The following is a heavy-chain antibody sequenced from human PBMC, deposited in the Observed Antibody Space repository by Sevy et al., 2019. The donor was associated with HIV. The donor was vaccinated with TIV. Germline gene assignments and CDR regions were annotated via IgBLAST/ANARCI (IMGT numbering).Heavy chain of an antibody. Sequence: GGSLRLSCAGSGFTFGGYMMNWVRQAPGRGLEWVARVSRNGGTPEYGDSAKGRFTISRDNSKNTVYLQLKELRAEDTGLYYCVKEGRDDFNPYLDFWGQGILVTVSS. CDR2: VSRNGGTP. D-gene: IGHD3-10*01. V-gene: IGHV3-23*01. CDR1: GFTFGGYM. J-gene: IGHJ4*02. CDR3: VKEGRDDFNPYLDF.